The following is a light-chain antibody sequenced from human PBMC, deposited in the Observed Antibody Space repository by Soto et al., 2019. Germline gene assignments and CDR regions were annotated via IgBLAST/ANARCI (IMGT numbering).Light chain of an antibody. CDR3: QQSDSTPIT. J-gene: IGKJ5*01. V-gene: IGKV1-39*01. Sequence: DIPMTQSPSSLSASIGDRVSITCRASQSISSHLNWYQQKPGKAPKLLIYAASSLQSGVPARFSASGSGTDFTLSISSLQPEDFVTYYCQQSDSTPITFGQGTRLEIK. CDR2: AAS. CDR1: QSISSH.